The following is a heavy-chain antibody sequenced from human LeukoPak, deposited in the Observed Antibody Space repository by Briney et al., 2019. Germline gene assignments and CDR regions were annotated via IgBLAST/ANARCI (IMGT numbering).Heavy chain of an antibody. J-gene: IGHJ6*03. CDR2: INPNSGGT. Sequence: ASVKVSCKASGYTFTGYYMHWVRQAPGQGLEWMGWINPNSGGTNYAQKFQGRVTITADESTSTAYMELSSLRSEDTAVYYCARVGGDYAGYYYYYYMDVWGKGTTVTISS. CDR1: GYTFTGYY. D-gene: IGHD4-17*01. CDR3: ARVGGDYAGYYYYYYMDV. V-gene: IGHV1-2*02.